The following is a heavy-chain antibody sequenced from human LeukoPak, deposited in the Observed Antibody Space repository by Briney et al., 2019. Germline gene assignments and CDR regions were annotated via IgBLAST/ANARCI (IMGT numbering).Heavy chain of an antibody. CDR2: IWYDGSNA. CDR3: ARDRGAGKYYDY. J-gene: IGHJ4*02. V-gene: IGHV3-33*01. CDR1: VFTFRNHG. Sequence: GGSLRLSCAASVFTFRNHGMHWVRQAPGKGLEWVAIIWYDGSNAYYADSVKGRFTVSRDNSKKVLYLQMNSLRVEDTAVYYCARDRGAGKYYDYWGQGTQVTVSS. D-gene: IGHD4/OR15-4a*01.